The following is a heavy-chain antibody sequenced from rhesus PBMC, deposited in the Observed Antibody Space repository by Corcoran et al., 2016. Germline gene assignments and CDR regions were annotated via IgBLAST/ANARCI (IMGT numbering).Heavy chain of an antibody. Sequence: QVQLPESGPGVVTPSETLSLTCSVSGGSIRDRSRWRLILPPPGKGLEWIGYIYGSSTSTNYNPSLKSRVTISKDTSKNQFSLKLSSVTAADTAVYYCARDRIRFDVWGPGVLVTVSS. V-gene: IGHV4S10*01. CDR2: IYGSSTST. CDR3: ARDRIRFDV. D-gene: IGHD3-16*01. CDR1: GGSIRDRSR. J-gene: IGHJ5-1*01.